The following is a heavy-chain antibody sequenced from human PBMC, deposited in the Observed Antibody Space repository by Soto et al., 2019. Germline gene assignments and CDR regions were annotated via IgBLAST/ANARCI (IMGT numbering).Heavy chain of an antibody. CDR3: ARHGSYCFDD. CDR1: GFTFSDYY. V-gene: IGHV3-11*06. J-gene: IGHJ4*02. Sequence: GGSLRLPCAASGFTFSDYYMSWIRRAPGKGLEWVSYITSSSTYTNYADSVRGRFTISRDNGKNSLYLQMNSLRAEDTAVYYCARHGSYCFDDWGQGTLVTVSS. D-gene: IGHD1-26*01. CDR2: ITSSSTYT.